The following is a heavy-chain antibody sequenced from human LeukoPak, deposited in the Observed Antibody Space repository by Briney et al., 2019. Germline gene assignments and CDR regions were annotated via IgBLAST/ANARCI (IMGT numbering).Heavy chain of an antibody. Sequence: PSQTLSLTCTVSGGSISSGSYYWSWIRQPAGKGLEWIGRIYTSGSTNYNPSLKSRVTISVDTSKNQFSLKLSSVTAADTAVYYCARDAGSYYGSGSYYNDYWGQGTLVTVSS. V-gene: IGHV4-61*02. CDR1: GGSISSGSYY. D-gene: IGHD3-10*01. CDR2: IYTSGST. J-gene: IGHJ4*02. CDR3: ARDAGSYYGSGSYYNDY.